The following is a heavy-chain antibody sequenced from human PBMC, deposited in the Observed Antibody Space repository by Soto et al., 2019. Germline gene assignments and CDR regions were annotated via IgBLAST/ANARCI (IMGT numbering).Heavy chain of an antibody. CDR3: ASTPLYYYDSSGYLPGPGSFDY. J-gene: IGHJ4*02. D-gene: IGHD3-22*01. Sequence: PSETLSLTCAVSGGSISSGGYSWSWIRQPPGKGLEWIGYIYHSGSTYYNPSLKSRVTISVDRSKNQFSLKLSSVTAADTAVYYCASTPLYYYDSSGYLPGPGSFDYWGQGTLVTVSS. V-gene: IGHV4-30-2*01. CDR2: IYHSGST. CDR1: GGSISSGGYS.